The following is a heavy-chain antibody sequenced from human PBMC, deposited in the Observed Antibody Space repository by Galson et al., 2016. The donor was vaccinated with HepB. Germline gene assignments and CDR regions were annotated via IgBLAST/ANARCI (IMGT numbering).Heavy chain of an antibody. CDR2: IYPGDSDT. J-gene: IGHJ3*02. CDR3: ARRSSDAFDI. Sequence: QSGAEVKKPGESLKISCKASGSSFTPYWIGWVRQVPGKGLEWMGTIYPGDSDTRYSPSSQGQVTIAADKSISAAYLQWNSLKASDTAIYYCARRSSDAFDIWGQGTMVTVSS. CDR1: GSSFTPYW. D-gene: IGHD3-10*01. V-gene: IGHV5-51*01.